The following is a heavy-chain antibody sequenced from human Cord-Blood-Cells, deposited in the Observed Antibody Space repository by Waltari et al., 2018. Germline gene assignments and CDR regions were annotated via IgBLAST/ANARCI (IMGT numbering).Heavy chain of an antibody. CDR2: IYYSGST. Sequence: QVQLQESGPGLVKPSETLSLTCTVSGGSISSYYWRWIRQPPGKGLEWIGYIYYSGSTNYNPSLKSRVTISVDTSKNQFSLKLSSVTAADTAVYYCARTLPAITGTNWFDPWGQGTLVTVSS. J-gene: IGHJ5*02. CDR1: GGSISSYY. CDR3: ARTLPAITGTNWFDP. V-gene: IGHV4-59*01. D-gene: IGHD1-20*01.